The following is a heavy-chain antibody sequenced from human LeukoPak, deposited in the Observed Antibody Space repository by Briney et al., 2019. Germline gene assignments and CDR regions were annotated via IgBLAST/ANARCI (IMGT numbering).Heavy chain of an antibody. D-gene: IGHD3-22*01. CDR2: MNPNSGNT. V-gene: IGHV1-18*01. CDR1: GYTFTSYD. CDR3: ARVPYYYDSSGYYPFYYFDY. Sequence: GASVTVSCKASGYTFTSYDINWVRQAPGQGLEWMGWMNPNSGNTNYAQKLQGRVTMTTDTSTSTAYMELRSLRSDDTAVYYCARVPYYYDSSGYYPFYYFDYWGQGTLVTVSS. J-gene: IGHJ4*02.